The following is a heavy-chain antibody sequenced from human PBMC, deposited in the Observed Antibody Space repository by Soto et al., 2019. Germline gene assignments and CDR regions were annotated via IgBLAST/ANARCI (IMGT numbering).Heavy chain of an antibody. CDR3: ASAPSGSYYLSWFDP. CDR1: GGSFSGYY. CDR2: INHSGST. V-gene: IGHV4-34*01. D-gene: IGHD1-26*01. J-gene: IGHJ5*02. Sequence: PSETLSLTCAVYGGSFSGYYWSWIRQPPGKGLEWIGEINHSGSTNYNPSLKSRVTISVDTSKNQFSLKLSSVTAADTAVYYCASAPSGSYYLSWFDPWGQGTLVTVS.